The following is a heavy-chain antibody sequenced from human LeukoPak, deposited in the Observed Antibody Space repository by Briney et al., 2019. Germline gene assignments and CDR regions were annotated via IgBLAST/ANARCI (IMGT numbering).Heavy chain of an antibody. CDR2: LDPSDSYT. D-gene: IGHD3-22*01. CDR3: ARLTYFYDSSGYYIDY. CDR1: GYSFTSYW. J-gene: IGHJ4*02. Sequence: GESLKISCTGSGYSFTSYWISWARQMPGKGLEWMGTLDPSDSYTNYSPSFQGHVTISADKSISTASLHWSSLKASDTAMYYCARLTYFYDSSGYYIDYWGQGTLVTVSS. V-gene: IGHV5-10-1*01.